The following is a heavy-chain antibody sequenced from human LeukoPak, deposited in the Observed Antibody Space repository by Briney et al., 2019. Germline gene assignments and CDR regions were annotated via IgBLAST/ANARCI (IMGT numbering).Heavy chain of an antibody. D-gene: IGHD5-12*01. CDR3: ARGRDGYNDGFGY. J-gene: IGHJ4*02. Sequence: ASVKVSCKASGGAFSSYAINWVRQAPGQGLEWMGRIIPILGIANYAQKFQGRVTITADKSTSTAYMELSSLRSEDTAVYYCARGRDGYNDGFGYWGQGTLVTVSS. CDR2: IIPILGIA. V-gene: IGHV1-69*04. CDR1: GGAFSSYA.